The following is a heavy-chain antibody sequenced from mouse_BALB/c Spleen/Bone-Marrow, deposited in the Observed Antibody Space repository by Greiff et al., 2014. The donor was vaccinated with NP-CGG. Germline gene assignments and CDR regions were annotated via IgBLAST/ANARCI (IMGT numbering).Heavy chain of an antibody. D-gene: IGHD1-1*02. V-gene: IGHV14-3*02. J-gene: IGHJ3*01. CDR2: IDPANGNT. CDR3: AICCDGGSGFAY. Sequence: EVQLQQSGAELVKPGASVKLSCTASGFNIKDTYMHWVKQRPEQGLEWIGRIDPANGNTKYDPKFQGKATITADTSSNTAYLQLSNLTTEETAVDYCAICCDGGSGFAYWGQGTLVTVSA. CDR1: GFNIKDTY.